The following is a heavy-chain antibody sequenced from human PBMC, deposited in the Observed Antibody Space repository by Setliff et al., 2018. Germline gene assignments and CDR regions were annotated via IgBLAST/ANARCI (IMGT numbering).Heavy chain of an antibody. CDR2: ISSSSSYT. V-gene: IGHV3-11*05. CDR1: GFTFSGYY. D-gene: IGHD2-15*01. Sequence: LRLSCAASGFTFSGYYMQWVRQAPGKGLEWVSYISSSSSYTNYADSVKGRFTISRDNAKNSLYLQMNSLRAEDTAVYYCARVGSGGSHHHNQQPMDVWGKGTTVTVSS. J-gene: IGHJ6*03. CDR3: ARVGSGGSHHHNQQPMDV.